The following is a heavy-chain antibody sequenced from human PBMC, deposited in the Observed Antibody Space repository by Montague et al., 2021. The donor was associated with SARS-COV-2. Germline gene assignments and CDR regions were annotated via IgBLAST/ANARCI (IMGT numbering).Heavy chain of an antibody. CDR3: ARIRYDILTGYQTLFDY. Sequence: PALVKPTQTLTLTCTFSGSSLGTSGMCVSWIRQPPGKALEWLARIDWDDDKYYSTSLKTRLTISKDTSKNQVVLTMTNMDPVDTATYYCARIRYDILTGYQTLFDYWGQGTLVTVSS. D-gene: IGHD3-9*01. J-gene: IGHJ4*02. CDR1: GSSLGTSGMC. CDR2: IDWDDDK. V-gene: IGHV2-70*11.